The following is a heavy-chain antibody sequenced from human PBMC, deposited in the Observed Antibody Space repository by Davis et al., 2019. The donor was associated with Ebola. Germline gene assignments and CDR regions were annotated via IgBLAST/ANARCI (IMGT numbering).Heavy chain of an antibody. CDR1: GFTFSGSA. Sequence: PGGSLRLSCAASGFTFSGSAMHWVRQAPGKGLEWVANIKQDGSEKYYVDSVKGRFTISRDNAKNSLYLQMNSLRAEDTAVYYCARPSAPHPWFDPWGQGTLVTVSS. V-gene: IGHV3-7*03. J-gene: IGHJ5*02. CDR3: ARPSAPHPWFDP. CDR2: IKQDGSEK.